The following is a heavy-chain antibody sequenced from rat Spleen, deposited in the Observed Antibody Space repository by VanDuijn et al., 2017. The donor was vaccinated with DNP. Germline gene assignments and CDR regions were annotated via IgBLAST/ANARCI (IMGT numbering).Heavy chain of an antibody. Sequence: EVQLQESGPGLVKPSQSLSLTCSVTGYSITSNYWGWIRKFPGNKMEWMGYISYSGYTGYNPSLGSRISITRDTSKNQFFLHLNSVTTDDTATYYCARTVYYYGTYIPFDYWGRGVMVTVSS. CDR2: ISYSGYT. D-gene: IGHD1-2*01. J-gene: IGHJ2*01. CDR3: ARTVYYYGTYIPFDY. CDR1: GYSITSNY. V-gene: IGHV3-1*01.